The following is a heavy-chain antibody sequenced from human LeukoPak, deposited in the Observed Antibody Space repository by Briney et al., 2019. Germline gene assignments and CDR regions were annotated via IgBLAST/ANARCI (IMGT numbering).Heavy chain of an antibody. V-gene: IGHV3-48*04. D-gene: IGHD5-12*01. CDR2: ISSSGSTI. J-gene: IGHJ4*02. CDR3: ARLHSGYDVNDY. CDR1: GFTFSSYG. Sequence: PGGSLRLSCAASGFTFSSYGMSWVRQAPGKGLEWVSYISSSGSTIYYADSVKGRFTISRDNAKNSLYLQMNSLRAEDTAVYYCARLHSGYDVNDYWGQGTLVTVSS.